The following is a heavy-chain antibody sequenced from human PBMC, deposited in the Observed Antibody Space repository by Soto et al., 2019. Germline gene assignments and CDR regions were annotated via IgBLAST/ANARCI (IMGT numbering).Heavy chain of an antibody. CDR2: IIPIFGIA. V-gene: IGHV1-69*01. Sequence: QVQLVQSGAEVKKPGCSEKVSCKASRGTFSSYAISWVRQAPGQGLEWMGGIIPIFGIANYAQKFQGRVTITADESTSTAYMELSSLRSEDTAVYYCASLMVRGAPTDTYYYYGMDVWGQGTTVTVSS. CDR1: RGTFSSYA. D-gene: IGHD3-10*01. J-gene: IGHJ6*02. CDR3: ASLMVRGAPTDTYYYYGMDV.